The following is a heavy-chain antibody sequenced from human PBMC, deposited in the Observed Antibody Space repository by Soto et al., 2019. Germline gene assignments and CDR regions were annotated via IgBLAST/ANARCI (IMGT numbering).Heavy chain of an antibody. CDR1: GGSISSSSYY. J-gene: IGHJ3*02. CDR2: IYYSGST. D-gene: IGHD3-16*01. V-gene: IGHV4-39*01. Sequence: QLQLQESGPGLVKPSETLSLTCTVSGGSISSSSYYWGWIRQPPGKGLEWIGSIYYSGSTYYNPSLKSRVTISVDTSKNQFSLKLSSVTAADTAVYYCARHLPHMITVGDAFAIWGQGTMVTVS. CDR3: ARHLPHMITVGDAFAI.